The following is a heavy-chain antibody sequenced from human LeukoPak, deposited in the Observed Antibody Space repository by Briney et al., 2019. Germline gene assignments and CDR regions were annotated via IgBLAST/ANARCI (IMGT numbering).Heavy chain of an antibody. V-gene: IGHV4-59*01. D-gene: IGHD6-19*01. Sequence: SETLSLTCTVSGGSINSYYWSWIRQPPGKGLEWIGYIYYSGSTHYNPSLKSRATISVDTSKNVFSLKLSSVTAADTAVYYCARDRVVSMAGTRARWFDPRGQGTLVTVSS. CDR2: IYYSGST. CDR3: ARDRVVSMAGTRARWFDP. CDR1: GGSINSYY. J-gene: IGHJ5*02.